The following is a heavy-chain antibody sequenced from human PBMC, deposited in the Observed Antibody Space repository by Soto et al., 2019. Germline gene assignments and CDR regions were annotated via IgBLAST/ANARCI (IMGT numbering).Heavy chain of an antibody. D-gene: IGHD6-13*01. CDR2: IKQDGSEK. V-gene: IGHV3-7*01. CDR1: GFTFSSYL. CDR3: ARGGGRQQLVLNFDY. J-gene: IGHJ4*02. Sequence: GGSLRLSCAASGFTFSSYLMSWVRQAPGKGLEWVANIKQDGSEKYYVDSVKGRFTISRDNAKNSLYLQMNSLRAEDTAVYYCARGGGRQQLVLNFDYWGQGTLVTVSS.